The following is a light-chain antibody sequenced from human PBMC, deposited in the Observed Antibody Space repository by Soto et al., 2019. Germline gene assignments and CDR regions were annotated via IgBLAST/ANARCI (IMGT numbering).Light chain of an antibody. J-gene: IGKJ2*01. Sequence: EIVLTQSPATLSLSPGERATLSCRASQSVSSYLAWYQQKPGQAPRLLIYDASNRATGIPARFSGSGSGTDFTLIISSQEPEDFAVYYCQQRSNWPPYTFGQGTKLEIK. CDR3: QQRSNWPPYT. V-gene: IGKV3-11*01. CDR2: DAS. CDR1: QSVSSY.